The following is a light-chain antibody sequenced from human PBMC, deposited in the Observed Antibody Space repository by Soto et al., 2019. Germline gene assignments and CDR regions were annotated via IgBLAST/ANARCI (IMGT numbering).Light chain of an antibody. CDR1: QSIRTW. CDR2: DAS. J-gene: IGKJ2*01. CDR3: QQYNSYPYT. V-gene: IGKV1-5*01. Sequence: DIQMTQSPSTVSASVGDGVTITCRASQSIRTWLAWYQQKPGNPPKLLIYDASTLESGVSSGFSGSGSGTEFTLTISSLQPDDFETYYCQQYNSYPYTFGQGTKVDIK.